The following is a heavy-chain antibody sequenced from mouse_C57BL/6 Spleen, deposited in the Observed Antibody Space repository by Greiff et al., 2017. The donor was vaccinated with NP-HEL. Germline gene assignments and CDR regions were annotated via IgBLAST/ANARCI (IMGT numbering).Heavy chain of an antibody. D-gene: IGHD2-1*01. Sequence: VHLQQSGAELVRPGTSVKVSCKASGYAFTNYLIEWVKQRPGQGLEWIGVINPGSGGTNYNEKFKGKATLTADKSSSTAYMQLSSLTSEDSAVYFCASGYGNSGWYFDVWGTGTTVTVSS. CDR2: INPGSGGT. V-gene: IGHV1-54*01. J-gene: IGHJ1*03. CDR3: ASGYGNSGWYFDV. CDR1: GYAFTNYL.